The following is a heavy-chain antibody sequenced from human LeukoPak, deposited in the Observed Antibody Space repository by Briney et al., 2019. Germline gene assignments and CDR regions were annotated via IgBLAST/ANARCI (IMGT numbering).Heavy chain of an antibody. V-gene: IGHV3-66*01. CDR3: TYCDYPLTY. CDR2: LYADGKT. D-gene: IGHD4-17*01. J-gene: IGHJ4*02. CDR1: GVTVTGNY. Sequence: HPGRSLRLSRASSGVTVTGNYSHSASQRPGKRLEWISILYADGKTLCADAVKGRLTFSRASSKNTLALRMNSLRVERTAVYYCTYCDYPLTYWGQGTLVTVSS.